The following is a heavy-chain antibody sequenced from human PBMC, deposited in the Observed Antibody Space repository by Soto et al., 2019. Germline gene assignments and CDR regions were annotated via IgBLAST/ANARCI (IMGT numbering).Heavy chain of an antibody. J-gene: IGHJ3*02. D-gene: IGHD3-3*01. CDR1: GFTFSSYG. CDR3: ARDMVLPLYPYDFWRGGAFDI. Sequence: GESLKISCAESGFTFSSYGMHWVRQAPGKGLEWVAVIWYDGSNKYYADSVKGRFTISRDNSKNTLYLQMNSLRAEDTAVYYCARDMVLPLYPYDFWRGGAFDIWGQGTMVTVSS. V-gene: IGHV3-33*01. CDR2: IWYDGSNK.